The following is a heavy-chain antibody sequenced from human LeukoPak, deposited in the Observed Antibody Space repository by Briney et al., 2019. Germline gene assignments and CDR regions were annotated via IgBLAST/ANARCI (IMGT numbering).Heavy chain of an antibody. CDR1: GFTFSSFG. Sequence: GRSLRLSCAASGFTFSSFGMHCVRQAPGKGLEWVAVIWYDGSNKYYADSVKGRFTIPRDNSKNALYLQMNSLRAEDTAVYYCARDRGDSTSWYVTDYWGQGTLVTVSS. J-gene: IGHJ4*02. D-gene: IGHD2-2*01. V-gene: IGHV3-33*01. CDR3: ARDRGDSTSWYVTDY. CDR2: IWYDGSNK.